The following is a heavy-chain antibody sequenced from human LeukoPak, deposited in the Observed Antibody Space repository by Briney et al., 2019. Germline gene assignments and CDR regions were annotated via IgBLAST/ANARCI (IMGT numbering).Heavy chain of an antibody. D-gene: IGHD1-1*01. Sequence: PGGSLTLSCAVSGFTFSNYWKYWVRLAPGKRLVWVARINSDGSSTTYADSVEGRFTISRDNTKSMLHLQMHSLRVDDSAVYFCTRTTTTADWYFDLWGRGTLVTVSS. CDR2: INSDGSST. CDR3: TRTTTTADWYFDL. J-gene: IGHJ2*01. V-gene: IGHV3-74*01. CDR1: GFTFSNYW.